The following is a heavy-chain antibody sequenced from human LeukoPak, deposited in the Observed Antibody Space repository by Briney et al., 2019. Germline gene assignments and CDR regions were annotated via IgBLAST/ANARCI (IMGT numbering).Heavy chain of an antibody. Sequence: GGSLRLSCAASGFTVSSNYMSWVRQAPGKGLEWVSVIYSGGSTYYADSVTGRFTISRDNSKNTLYLQMNSLGAEDTAVYYCARGTVVPAATFDYWGQGTLVTVSS. CDR3: ARGTVVPAATFDY. CDR2: IYSGGST. V-gene: IGHV3-66*02. CDR1: GFTVSSNY. J-gene: IGHJ4*02. D-gene: IGHD2-2*01.